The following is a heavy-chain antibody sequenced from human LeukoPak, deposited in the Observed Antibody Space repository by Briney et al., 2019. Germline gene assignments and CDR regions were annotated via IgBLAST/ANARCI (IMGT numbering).Heavy chain of an antibody. J-gene: IGHJ4*02. CDR2: ISSSSSYI. CDR3: ARVTTLTTNIRFFDY. Sequence: GGSLRLSCAASGFTFSSYNMNWVRQVPGKGLEWVSSISSSSSYIYYADSVKGRFTISRDNAKNSLYLQMNSLRAEDTAVYYCARVTTLTTNIRFFDYWGQGTLVTVSS. V-gene: IGHV3-21*01. CDR1: GFTFSSYN. D-gene: IGHD4-11*01.